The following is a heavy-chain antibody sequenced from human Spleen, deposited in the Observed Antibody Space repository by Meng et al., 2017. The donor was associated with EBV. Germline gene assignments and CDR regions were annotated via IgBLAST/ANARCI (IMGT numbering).Heavy chain of an antibody. J-gene: IGHJ4*02. CDR2: VIHSGNT. V-gene: IGHV4-34*12. D-gene: IGHD3-16*01. Sequence: HVQLQQWGAGLLKPSETLSLTCAVYGESFSAYYWRWIRQPPGRGLEWIGDVIHSGNTSYSPSLKSRVTISVDTSKSQFSLKLRSMTAADTAVYYCATGWGKANYWGQGTLVTVSS. CDR3: ATGWGKANY. CDR1: GESFSAYY.